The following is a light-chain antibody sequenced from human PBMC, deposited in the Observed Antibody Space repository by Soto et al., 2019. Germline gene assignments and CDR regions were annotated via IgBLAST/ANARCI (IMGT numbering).Light chain of an antibody. CDR1: EDINSR. V-gene: IGKV1-12*01. CDR2: AAF. J-gene: IGKJ5*01. CDR3: QQADSFPIT. Sequence: DIQMTQSPSSVSASVGDRVTISCRASEDINSRLAWYQQKPGNAPNLLINAAFILQSGVPSKLSGYGSGTDFTLSNSSLQPEDFANYYCQQADSFPITFGQGTRLEIK.